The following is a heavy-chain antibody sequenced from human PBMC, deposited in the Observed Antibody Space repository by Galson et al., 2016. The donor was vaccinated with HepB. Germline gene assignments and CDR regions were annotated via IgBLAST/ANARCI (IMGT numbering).Heavy chain of an antibody. D-gene: IGHD6-19*01. CDR2: ISMTGLNT. V-gene: IGHV3-23*01. Sequence: SLRLSCAAAGFTFSSCAMSWVRQAPGKGLEWVSAISMTGLNTYSADTVKGRFTISRDNSQNTLYLEMKSLRAGDTAVYYCGKTRDSVTAVASDFDSWGQGILVTVSS. J-gene: IGHJ4*02. CDR1: GFTFSSCA. CDR3: GKTRDSVTAVASDFDS.